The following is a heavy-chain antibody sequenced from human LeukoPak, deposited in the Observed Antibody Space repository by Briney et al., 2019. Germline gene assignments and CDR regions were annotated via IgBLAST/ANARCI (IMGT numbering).Heavy chain of an antibody. D-gene: IGHD5-24*01. CDR1: GYTFTSYG. CDR2: ISANNGNI. Sequence: ASVKVSCKASGYTFTSYGISWVRQAPGQGLEWIGWISANNGNIKYLQKVQGRVTMTTDTSTSTAYMEMRSLRSDDTAVYYCARTEEDGFDYWGQGTLVTVSS. J-gene: IGHJ4*02. V-gene: IGHV1-18*01. CDR3: ARTEEDGFDY.